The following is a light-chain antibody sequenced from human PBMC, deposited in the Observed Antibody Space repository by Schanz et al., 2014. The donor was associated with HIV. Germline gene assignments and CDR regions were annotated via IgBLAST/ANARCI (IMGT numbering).Light chain of an antibody. Sequence: QSALTQPPSASGSRGQSVAISCTGSSSNVGGYNYVSWYQQHPGKAPKLMIYDVSNRPSGVSDRFSGSKSGNTASLTISGLQADDEAHYYCSSYTSFGTLVFGGGTKLTVL. V-gene: IGLV2-14*03. CDR1: SSNVGGYNY. J-gene: IGLJ3*02. CDR2: DVS. CDR3: SSYTSFGTLV.